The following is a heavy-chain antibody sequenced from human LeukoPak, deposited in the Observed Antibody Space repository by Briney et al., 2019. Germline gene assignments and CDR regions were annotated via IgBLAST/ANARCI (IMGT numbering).Heavy chain of an antibody. Sequence: PGGSLRLSCAASGFTFSSYSMNWVRQAPGKGLEWVSSISSSSSYIYYADSVKGRFTISRDNAKNSLYLQMNSLRAEDTAVYYCAREGDYYDSSGYYPPPFDYWGQGTLVTVSS. CDR1: GFTFSSYS. D-gene: IGHD3-22*01. CDR3: AREGDYYDSSGYYPPPFDY. J-gene: IGHJ4*02. CDR2: ISSSSSYI. V-gene: IGHV3-21*01.